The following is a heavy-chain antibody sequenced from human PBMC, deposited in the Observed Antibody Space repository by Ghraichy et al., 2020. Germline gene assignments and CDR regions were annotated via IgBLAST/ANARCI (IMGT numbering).Heavy chain of an antibody. V-gene: IGHV1-2*02. Sequence: ASVKVSCKASGYTFIGYKMHWVRQAPGQGLEWMGWIDPSTGDTLFAAEFQGRVTLTTDTSTNTAYVDLRGLRSDDTAVYYCARGGLPQYLVEFDPWGQGTLVTVSS. CDR2: IDPSTGDT. D-gene: IGHD3-10*01. J-gene: IGHJ5*02. CDR3: ARGGLPQYLVEFDP. CDR1: GYTFIGYK.